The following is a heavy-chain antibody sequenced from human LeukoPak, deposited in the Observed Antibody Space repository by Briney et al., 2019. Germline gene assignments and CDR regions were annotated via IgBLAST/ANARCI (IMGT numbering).Heavy chain of an antibody. CDR2: ISGSGGST. V-gene: IGHV3-23*01. J-gene: IGHJ5*02. CDR1: GFTFSSYA. CDR3: AKDQRYSSGWYLGWFDP. Sequence: GGSLRLSCAASGFTFSSYAMSLVRQAPGKGLEWVSAISGSGGSTYYADSVKGRFTISRDNSKNTLYLQMNSLRAEDTAVYYCAKDQRYSSGWYLGWFDPWGQGTLVTVSS. D-gene: IGHD6-19*01.